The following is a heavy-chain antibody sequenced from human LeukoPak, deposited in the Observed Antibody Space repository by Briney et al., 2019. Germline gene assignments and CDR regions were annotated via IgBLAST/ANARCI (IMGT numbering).Heavy chain of an antibody. CDR3: ARLDYGDYAGFDP. CDR2: INHSGST. D-gene: IGHD4-17*01. CDR1: GGSFSGYY. J-gene: IGHJ5*02. Sequence: PSETLSLTCAVYGGSFSGYYWSWIRQPPGKGLEWIGEINHSGSTNYNPSLKSRVTISVDTSKNQFSLKLSSVTAADTAVYYCARLDYGDYAGFDPWGQGTLVTVSS. V-gene: IGHV4-34*01.